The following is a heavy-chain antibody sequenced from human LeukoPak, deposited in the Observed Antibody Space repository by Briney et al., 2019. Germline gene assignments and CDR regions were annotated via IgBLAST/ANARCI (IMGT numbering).Heavy chain of an antibody. J-gene: IGHJ4*02. CDR3: AKDRVLYGDYFDY. Sequence: GASLRLSCAASGFTFSSYAMSWVRQAPGKGLEWVSAISGSGGSTYYADSVKGRFTISRDNSKNTLYLQMNSLRAEDTAVYYCAKDRVLYGDYFDYWGQGTLVTVSS. CDR1: GFTFSSYA. D-gene: IGHD4-17*01. V-gene: IGHV3-23*01. CDR2: ISGSGGST.